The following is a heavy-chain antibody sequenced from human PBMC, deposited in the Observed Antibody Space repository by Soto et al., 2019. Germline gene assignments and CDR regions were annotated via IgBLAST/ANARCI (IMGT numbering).Heavy chain of an antibody. CDR2: IYSGGST. V-gene: IGHV3-66*01. CDR1: GFTVSSNY. CDR3: ARELPYYDFRLVV. J-gene: IGHJ6*02. D-gene: IGHD3-3*01. Sequence: EVQLVESGGGLVQPGGSLRLSCAASGFTVSSNYMSWVRQAPGKGLEWVSLIYSGGSTYYADSVKGRFTISRDNSKNTLYLQMSRLKAEDTAVYYCARELPYYDFRLVVWGQGTTGTVSS.